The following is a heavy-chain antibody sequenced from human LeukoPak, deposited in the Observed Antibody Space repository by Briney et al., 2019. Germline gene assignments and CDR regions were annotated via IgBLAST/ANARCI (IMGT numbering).Heavy chain of an antibody. CDR1: GGSISSSSYY. D-gene: IGHD6-13*01. CDR3: ARRGSSWYVGYLGPPDY. CDR2: IYYSGST. V-gene: IGHV4-39*01. J-gene: IGHJ4*02. Sequence: PSETLSLTCTVSGGSISSSSYYWGWIRQPPGKGLEWIGSIYYSGSTYYNPSLKSRVTISVDTSKNQFSLKLSSVTAADTAVYYCARRGSSWYVGYLGPPDYWGQGTLVTVSS.